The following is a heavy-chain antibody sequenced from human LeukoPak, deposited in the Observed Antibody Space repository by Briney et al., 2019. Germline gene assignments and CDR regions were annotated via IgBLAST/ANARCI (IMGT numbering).Heavy chain of an antibody. CDR2: IRYDGSNK. D-gene: IGHD4-17*01. CDR1: GFTFSSYG. V-gene: IGHV3-30*02. CDR3: AREPYGDDWFDP. J-gene: IGHJ5*02. Sequence: GGSLRLSCAASGFTFSSYGMHWVRQAPGKGLEWVAFIRYDGSNKYYADSVKGRFTISRDNSKNTLYLQMNSLRAEDTAVYYCAREPYGDDWFDPWGQGTLVTVSS.